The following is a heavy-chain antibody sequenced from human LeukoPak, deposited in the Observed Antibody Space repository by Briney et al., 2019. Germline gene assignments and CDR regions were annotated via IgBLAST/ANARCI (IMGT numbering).Heavy chain of an antibody. D-gene: IGHD5-12*01. Sequence: PSQTLSLTCTVSGDSISSTSYYWSWIRQPAGKGLEWIGRIYTSGSSDYNPSLKSRVTISVDTSKNHFSLKLSSVTAADTAVYYCAGGYSGYGTRFDPWGQGTLVTVSS. J-gene: IGHJ5*02. CDR3: AGGYSGYGTRFDP. CDR2: IYTSGSS. CDR1: GDSISSTSYY. V-gene: IGHV4-61*02.